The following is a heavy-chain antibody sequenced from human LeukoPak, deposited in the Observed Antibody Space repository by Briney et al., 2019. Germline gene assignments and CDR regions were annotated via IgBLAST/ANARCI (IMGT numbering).Heavy chain of an antibody. Sequence: GGSLRLSCAASGFTFSSYAMSWVRQAPGKGLEWVSAISGSGGSTYYADSVKGRFTISRDNSKNTLYLQMNSLRAEDTAVYYCAKGLGYCSGGSCYFDYWDQGTLVTVSS. V-gene: IGHV3-23*01. CDR3: AKGLGYCSGGSCYFDY. D-gene: IGHD2-15*01. J-gene: IGHJ4*02. CDR2: ISGSGGST. CDR1: GFTFSSYA.